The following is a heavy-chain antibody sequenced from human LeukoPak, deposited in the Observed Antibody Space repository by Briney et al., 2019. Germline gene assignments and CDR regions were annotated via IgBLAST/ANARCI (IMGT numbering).Heavy chain of an antibody. CDR3: ARAHLGYCSGGSCYTAPSFDY. Sequence: ASVKVSCKASGYTFTSYYMHWVRQAPGQGLEWMGIINPSGGSTSYAQKFQGRVTMTRDTSTSTVYMELSSLRSEDTAVYYCARAHLGYCSGGSCYTAPSFDYWDQGTLVTVSS. J-gene: IGHJ4*02. CDR2: INPSGGST. D-gene: IGHD2-15*01. V-gene: IGHV1-46*01. CDR1: GYTFTSYY.